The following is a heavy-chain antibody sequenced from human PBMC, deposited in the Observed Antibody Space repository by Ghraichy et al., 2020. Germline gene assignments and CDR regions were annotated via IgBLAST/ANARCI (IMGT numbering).Heavy chain of an antibody. CDR3: ARDRTEPNFDY. CDR1: GFSFGGYG. D-gene: IGHD1-14*01. CDR2: ISSVSDAT. V-gene: IGHV3-48*02. J-gene: IGHJ4*02. Sequence: GGSLRLSCAASGFSFGGYGMNWVRQAPGKGLEWLSYISSVSDATRYADSVKGRFTISRDNAKNSLYLQMNSLREEDTAVYYCARDRTEPNFDYWGQGTLVAVSS.